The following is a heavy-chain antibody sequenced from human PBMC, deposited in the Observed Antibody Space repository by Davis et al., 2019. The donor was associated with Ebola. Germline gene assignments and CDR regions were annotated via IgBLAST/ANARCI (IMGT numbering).Heavy chain of an antibody. CDR1: GFTFSSYA. Sequence: PGGSLRLSCAASGFTFSSYAMHWVRQAPGKGLEWVAFIRYDGSNEYYADSVKGLFTISRDNSKNTVYLQMKSLRTEDTAVYYCAKDDFCITSTCRDGHYMDVWGKGTAVIVSS. V-gene: IGHV3-30*02. CDR3: AKDDFCITSTCRDGHYMDV. D-gene: IGHD3-3*01. CDR2: IRYDGSNE. J-gene: IGHJ6*03.